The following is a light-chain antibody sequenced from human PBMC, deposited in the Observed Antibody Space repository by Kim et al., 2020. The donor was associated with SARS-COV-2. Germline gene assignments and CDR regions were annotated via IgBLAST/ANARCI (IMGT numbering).Light chain of an antibody. CDR3: NSRDTSNFVI. V-gene: IGLV3-19*01. Sequence: SSELTQDPAVSVALGQTVRITCQGDSLRKYYASWYQQKPGQDPVLLISGKNNRPSGIPDRFSGSSSGNTASLTIAGAQAEDEADYYCNSRDTSNFVIFGGGTQLTVL. J-gene: IGLJ2*01. CDR1: SLRKYY. CDR2: GKN.